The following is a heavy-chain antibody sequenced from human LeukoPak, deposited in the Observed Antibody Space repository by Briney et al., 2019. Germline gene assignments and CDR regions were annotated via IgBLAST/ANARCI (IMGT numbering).Heavy chain of an antibody. CDR1: GGSFSGYY. Sequence: PSKTLSLTCAVYGGSFSGYYWSWIRQPTGKGLEWIGVSNPSGSTNYNPTLKSRVNISVDTSKNQFSLKLTSVTAADTAVYYCARGWQGRTAYYSYMDVWGKGTTVTASS. V-gene: IGHV4-34*01. CDR2: SNPSGST. J-gene: IGHJ6*03. D-gene: IGHD2-21*02. CDR3: ARGWQGRTAYYSYMDV.